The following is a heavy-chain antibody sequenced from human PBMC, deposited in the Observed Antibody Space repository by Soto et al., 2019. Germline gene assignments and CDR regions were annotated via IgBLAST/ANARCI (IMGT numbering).Heavy chain of an antibody. J-gene: IGHJ1*01. CDR1: GFSLSTSGVG. V-gene: IGHV2-5*02. CDR2: IYWDDDK. D-gene: IGHD4-17*01. Sequence: VSGPTLVNPTQTLTLTCTFSGFSLSTSGVGVGWIRQPPGKALEWLALIYWDDDKRYSPSLKSRLTITKDTSKNQVVLTMTNMDPVDTATYYCAHRPGDRVSLALDYGDYVYFQHWGQGTLVTVSS. CDR3: AHRPGDRVSLALDYGDYVYFQH.